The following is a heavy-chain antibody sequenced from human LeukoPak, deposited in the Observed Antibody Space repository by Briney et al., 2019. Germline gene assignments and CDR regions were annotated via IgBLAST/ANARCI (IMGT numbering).Heavy chain of an antibody. CDR3: ARVGSGRYNYGYSLVY. CDR2: IYYSGTT. J-gene: IGHJ4*02. Sequence: SETLSLTCTISGGSISSSDYYWGWIRQPPGTRLEWIGSIYYSGTTYYNPSLKSRVTISVDMSRKQFSLNLRSVTAADTAVYYCARVGSGRYNYGYSLVYWGQGTLVTVSS. V-gene: IGHV4-39*07. D-gene: IGHD5-18*01. CDR1: GGSISSSDYY.